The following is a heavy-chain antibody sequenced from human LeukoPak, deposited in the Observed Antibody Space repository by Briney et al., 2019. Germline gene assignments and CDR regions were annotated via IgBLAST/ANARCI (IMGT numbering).Heavy chain of an antibody. V-gene: IGHV1-58*02. D-gene: IGHD6-13*01. Sequence: TSVKVSCKASGFTFTSSAMQWARQARGQRLEWIGWIVVGSGNTNYAQKFQERVTITRDMSTSTAYMELSSLRSEDTAVYYCAAGDIAAAGTDPWGQGTLVTVSS. CDR1: GFTFTSSA. J-gene: IGHJ5*01. CDR2: IVVGSGNT. CDR3: AAGDIAAAGTDP.